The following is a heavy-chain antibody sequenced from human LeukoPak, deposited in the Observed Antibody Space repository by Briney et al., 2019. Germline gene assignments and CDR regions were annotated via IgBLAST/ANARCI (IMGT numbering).Heavy chain of an antibody. Sequence: ASVKVSCKASGGTFSSYAISWVRQAPGQGLEWMGRIIPILGIANYAQKFQGRVTITADKSTSTAYMELSSLRSEDTAVYYCARELLCYWYFDLWGRGTLVTVSS. V-gene: IGHV1-69*04. D-gene: IGHD3-10*01. CDR1: GGTFSSYA. J-gene: IGHJ2*01. CDR3: ARELLCYWYFDL. CDR2: IIPILGIA.